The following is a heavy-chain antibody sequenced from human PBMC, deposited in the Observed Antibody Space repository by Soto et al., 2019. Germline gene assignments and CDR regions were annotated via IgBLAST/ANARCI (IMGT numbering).Heavy chain of an antibody. CDR2: INHSGST. CDR3: ARHTVAAKTDFDH. J-gene: IGHJ4*02. D-gene: IGHD6-25*01. V-gene: IGHV4-34*01. Sequence: SETLSLTCAVYGGSFSGYYWSWIRQPPGKGLEWIGEINHSGSTNYNPSLKSRVTISVDTSKNQFSLKLSSVTAADTAVYYCARHTVAAKTDFDHWGQGTLVTVSS. CDR1: GGSFSGYY.